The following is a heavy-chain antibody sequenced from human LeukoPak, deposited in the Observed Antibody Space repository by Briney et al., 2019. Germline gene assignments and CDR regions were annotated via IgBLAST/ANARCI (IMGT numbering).Heavy chain of an antibody. CDR3: GGGSTAGGQLWLTY. J-gene: IGHJ4*02. Sequence: GGSLRLSCAASEFTFSSYAMHWVRQAPGKGLEWVAVIWYDGSDKYYADSVKGRFTISRDNSRNTLHRKRNSLRAEDTAVYYCGGGSTAGGQLWLTYWGQGTLVTVSS. D-gene: IGHD5-18*01. CDR1: EFTFSSYA. V-gene: IGHV3-33*01. CDR2: IWYDGSDK.